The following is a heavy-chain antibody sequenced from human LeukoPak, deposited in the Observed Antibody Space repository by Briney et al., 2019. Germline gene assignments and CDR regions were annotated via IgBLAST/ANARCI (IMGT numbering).Heavy chain of an antibody. D-gene: IGHD3-10*01. J-gene: IGHJ6*03. CDR1: GGSISSYY. V-gene: IGHV4-59*01. Sequence: SETLSLTCTVSGGSISSYYWSWIRQPPGKGLEWIGYIYYSGSTNYNPSLKSRVTISVDTSKNQFSLKLSSVTAADTAVYYCARDRAAYYYYMDVWGKGTTVTISS. CDR2: IYYSGST. CDR3: ARDRAAYYYYMDV.